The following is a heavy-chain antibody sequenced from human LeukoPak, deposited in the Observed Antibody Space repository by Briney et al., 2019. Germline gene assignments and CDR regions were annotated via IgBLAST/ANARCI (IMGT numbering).Heavy chain of an antibody. D-gene: IGHD6-19*01. J-gene: IGHJ4*02. V-gene: IGHV3-23*01. Sequence: PGGSLRLSCSASGFTFSSYAMSWVRQAPGKGLEWVSAISGSGGSTYYADSVKGRFTISRDNSKNTLYLQMNSLRAADTAVYYCAKDPVAVAGTDYWGQGTLVTVSS. CDR2: ISGSGGST. CDR1: GFTFSSYA. CDR3: AKDPVAVAGTDY.